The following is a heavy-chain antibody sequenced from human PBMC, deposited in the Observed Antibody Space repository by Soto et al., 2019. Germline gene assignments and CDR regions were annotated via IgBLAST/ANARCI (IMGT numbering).Heavy chain of an antibody. CDR3: GYGDYFSDY. D-gene: IGHD2-21*02. V-gene: IGHV3-33*08. CDR1: GFTFSSYG. Sequence: QVQLVESGGGVVQPGRSLRLSCAASGFTFSSYGMHWVRQAPGKGLEWVALIYYDGSGKYYADSVNGRFTISRENSKNLLYLQMNSLGVDDAAEYYCGYGDYFSDYWGQGSLVTVSS. J-gene: IGHJ4*02. CDR2: IYYDGSGK.